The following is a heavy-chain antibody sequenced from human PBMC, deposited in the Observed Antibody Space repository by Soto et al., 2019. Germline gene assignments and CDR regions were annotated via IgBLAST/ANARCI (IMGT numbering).Heavy chain of an antibody. D-gene: IGHD4-17*01. V-gene: IGHV3-23*01. CDR2: ISGSGGST. Sequence: GGSLRLSCADSGFTFSSYAMSWVRQAPGKGLEWVSAISGSGGSTYYADSVKGRFTISRDNSKNTLYLQMNSLRAEDTAVYYCAKDFPDYGDYGTIDYWGQGTLVTVSS. CDR3: AKDFPDYGDYGTIDY. J-gene: IGHJ4*02. CDR1: GFTFSSYA.